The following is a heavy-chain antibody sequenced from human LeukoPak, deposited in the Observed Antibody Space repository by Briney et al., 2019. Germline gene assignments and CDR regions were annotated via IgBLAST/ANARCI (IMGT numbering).Heavy chain of an antibody. CDR2: IRSSGETI. CDR1: GFTFCIYE. D-gene: IGHD6-19*01. J-gene: IGHJ4*02. Sequence: GGSLRLSCAASGFTFCIYEMNWVPHAPGKGLEGVSYIRSSGETIYYADSVRGRFTISRDNAKNSLYLQMNSLRAEDTAVYYCASSSGWYVGVDYWGQGTLVTVSS. V-gene: IGHV3-48*03. CDR3: ASSSGWYVGVDY.